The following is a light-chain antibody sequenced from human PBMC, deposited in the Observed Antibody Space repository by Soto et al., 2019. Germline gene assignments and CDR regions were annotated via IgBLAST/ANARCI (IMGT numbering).Light chain of an antibody. CDR3: QQRSNWPPGIT. CDR2: DAS. Sequence: EIVFTQSPYTLSLSPGERATLSCRASQSVRSERLAWYQQKRGQAPTLLIFDASSRATGIPARFSGSGSGTDFTLTISSLEPEDFAVYYCQQRSNWPPGITFGQGTRLEI. V-gene: IGKV3-11*01. J-gene: IGKJ5*01. CDR1: QSVRSER.